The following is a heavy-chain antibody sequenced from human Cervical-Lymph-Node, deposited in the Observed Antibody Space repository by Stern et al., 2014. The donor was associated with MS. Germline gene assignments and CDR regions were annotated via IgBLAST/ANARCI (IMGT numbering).Heavy chain of an antibody. V-gene: IGHV1-69*12. D-gene: IGHD2-15*01. CDR1: GDTFKRHA. CDR2: IIPLSGTA. Sequence: QVQLVQSGAEVKKPGSSVKVSCRASGDTFKRHAISWVRQAPGQGLEWMGGIIPLSGTATYAPKFQGRVTLTADGSTTTAYMELSSLRSEGTAVYYCAREGGGHTQELDYWGQGTLVTVSS. CDR3: AREGGGHTQELDY. J-gene: IGHJ4*02.